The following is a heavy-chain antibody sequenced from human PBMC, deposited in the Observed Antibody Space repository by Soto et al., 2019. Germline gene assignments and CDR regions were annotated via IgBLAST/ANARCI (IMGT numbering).Heavy chain of an antibody. J-gene: IGHJ6*03. Sequence: EVQLVESGGGLVQPGGSLRLSCAASGFTFSSYDMHWVRQATGKGLEWVSAIGTAGDTYYPGSVKGRFTIPRENAKNSLYLQMNSLRAGDTAVYYCARQSGGSPKRYYYYMDVWGKGTTVTVSS. CDR1: GFTFSSYD. V-gene: IGHV3-13*01. CDR2: IGTAGDT. D-gene: IGHD2-15*01. CDR3: ARQSGGSPKRYYYYMDV.